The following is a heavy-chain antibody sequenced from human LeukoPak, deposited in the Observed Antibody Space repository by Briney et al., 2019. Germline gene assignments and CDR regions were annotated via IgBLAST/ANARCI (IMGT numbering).Heavy chain of an antibody. D-gene: IGHD4-17*01. CDR3: ANEIRPNDY. Sequence: GGSLRLSCAASEFDFSSHAMTWVRQAPGKGLEWDSAISISGSKTYYADSVKGRFTISRDNSKNTLYLQMNSLRAEDTAVYYCANEIRPNDYWGQETQVTVSS. V-gene: IGHV3-23*01. CDR2: ISISGSKT. J-gene: IGHJ4*02. CDR1: EFDFSSHA.